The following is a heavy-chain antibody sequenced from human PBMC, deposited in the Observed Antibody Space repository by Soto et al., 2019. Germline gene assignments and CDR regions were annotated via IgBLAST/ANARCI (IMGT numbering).Heavy chain of an antibody. CDR3: AKATGYYAHYYYMDV. CDR1: GFTFSSYA. V-gene: IGHV3-23*01. CDR2: ISGSGGST. Sequence: PGGSLRLSCAASGFTFSSYAMSWVRQAPGKGLEWVSAISGSGGSTYYADSVKGRFTISRDNSKNTLYLQMNSLRAEYTAVYYCAKATGYYAHYYYMDVWGKGTTVTVSS. J-gene: IGHJ6*03. D-gene: IGHD3-9*01.